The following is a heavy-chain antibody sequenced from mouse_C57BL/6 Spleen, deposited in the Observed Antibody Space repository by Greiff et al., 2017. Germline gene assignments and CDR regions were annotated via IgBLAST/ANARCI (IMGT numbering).Heavy chain of an antibody. J-gene: IGHJ4*01. CDR3: ARSPYYGSSYDAMDY. D-gene: IGHD1-1*01. CDR1: GFSPSTSGMG. Sequence: QVTLKVSGPGILQSSQTLSLTCSFSGFSPSTSGMGVSWIRQPSGKGLEWLAHIYWDDDKRYNPSLKSRLTISKDTSRDQVFLRVTSVDTADTATYYCARSPYYGSSYDAMDYWGQGTSVTVSS. CDR2: IYWDDDK. V-gene: IGHV8-12*01.